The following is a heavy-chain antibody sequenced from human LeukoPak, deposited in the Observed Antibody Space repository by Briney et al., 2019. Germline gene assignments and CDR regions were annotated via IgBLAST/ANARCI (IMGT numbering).Heavy chain of an antibody. Sequence: GGSLRLSCAASGLIVSSNYMSWVRQAPGKGLEWVSVLYTSGEADYADSVEGRFTISRDSSNNTLYLQMSSLRPEDTAVYYCTRDLNRGSYHWFDPWGQGTPVTAS. CDR3: TRDLNRGSYHWFDP. D-gene: IGHD1-26*01. J-gene: IGHJ5*02. CDR2: LYTSGEA. CDR1: GLIVSSNY. V-gene: IGHV3-66*01.